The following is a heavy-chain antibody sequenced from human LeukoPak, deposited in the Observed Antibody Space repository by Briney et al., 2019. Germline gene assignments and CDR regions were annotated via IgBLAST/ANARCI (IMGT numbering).Heavy chain of an antibody. V-gene: IGHV3-53*01. Sequence: GGSLRLSCSFSGLIASSNYMAWVRQAPGKGLQWISFIYGGGNTLYADSVMGRFSISRDNSKTTLYLQMNSLRAEDTAVYYCATGGRSGVAFDFWGQGTLVTVSS. CDR3: ATGGRSGVAFDF. D-gene: IGHD2-15*01. J-gene: IGHJ4*02. CDR2: IYGGGNT. CDR1: GLIASSNY.